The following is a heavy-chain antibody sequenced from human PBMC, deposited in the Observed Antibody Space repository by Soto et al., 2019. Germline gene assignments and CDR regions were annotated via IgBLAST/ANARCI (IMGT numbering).Heavy chain of an antibody. CDR1: GGAFSSYA. Sequence: ASMHGSCKASGGAFSSYAISWVRQAPGQGVEWMGGIIPICGTANYAQKFQGRVTITADNSTGIAHMELSSLRSEDTAVYYCARGVRRVIKGYGMDVWGQGTTVTVSS. J-gene: IGHJ6*02. V-gene: IGHV1-69*06. D-gene: IGHD3-10*01. CDR3: ARGVRRVIKGYGMDV. CDR2: IIPICGTA.